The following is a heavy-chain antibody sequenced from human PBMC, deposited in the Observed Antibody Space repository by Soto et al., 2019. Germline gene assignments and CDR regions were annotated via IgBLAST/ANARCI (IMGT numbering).Heavy chain of an antibody. CDR1: GDSIISSDFY. J-gene: IGHJ5*02. D-gene: IGHD3-3*02. Sequence: SETLSLTCTVSGDSIISSDFYWGWVRQPPGKGLEWIGSIFYLRSSYYNPSLKSRVTMSVDTSKNQFSLRLRSVTAADTALYFCARHSLALRKNNWFDPWGQGIMVTVSS. V-gene: IGHV4-39*01. CDR2: IFYLRSS. CDR3: ARHSLALRKNNWFDP.